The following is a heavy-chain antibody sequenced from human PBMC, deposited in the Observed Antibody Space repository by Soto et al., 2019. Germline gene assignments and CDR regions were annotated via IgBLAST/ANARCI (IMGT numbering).Heavy chain of an antibody. D-gene: IGHD5-12*01. CDR1: GFTFSSYA. J-gene: IGHJ4*02. CDR2: ISYDGSNK. Sequence: PGGSLRLSCAASGFTFSSYAMNWVRQAPGKGLEWVAIISYDGSNKYYADSVKGRFTISRDNSKNTLYLQINSLRAEDTAVYYCTKGKGLVATKDSFSHWGPGTLVTVSS. V-gene: IGHV3-30-3*01. CDR3: TKGKGLVATKDSFSH.